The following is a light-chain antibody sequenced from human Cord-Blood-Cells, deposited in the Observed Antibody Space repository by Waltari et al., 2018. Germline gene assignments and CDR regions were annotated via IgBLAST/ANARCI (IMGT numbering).Light chain of an antibody. J-gene: IGLJ2*01. Sequence: SSELTQDPAVSVAFGQSVRITCQGDSLRSYYASWYQQKPGQAPVLVIYGKNNRPSGITDRFSGSSSGNTASLTITGAQAEDEADYYCNSRDSSGNHLVFGGGTKLTVL. V-gene: IGLV3-19*01. CDR3: NSRDSSGNHLV. CDR2: GKN. CDR1: SLRSYY.